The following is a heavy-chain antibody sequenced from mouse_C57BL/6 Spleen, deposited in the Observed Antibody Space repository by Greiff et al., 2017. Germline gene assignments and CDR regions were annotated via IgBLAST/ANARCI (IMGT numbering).Heavy chain of an antibody. CDR2: IYPGSGST. J-gene: IGHJ2*01. CDR1: GYTFTSYW. CDR3: ARWDTTVVAPYFDY. Sequence: VQLQQPGAELVKPGASVKMSCKASGYTFTSYWITWVKQRPGQGLEWIGDIYPGSGSTNYNEKFKSKATLTVDPSSSTAYMQLSSLTSEDSAVYYCARWDTTVVAPYFDYWGQGTTLTVSS. V-gene: IGHV1-55*01. D-gene: IGHD1-1*01.